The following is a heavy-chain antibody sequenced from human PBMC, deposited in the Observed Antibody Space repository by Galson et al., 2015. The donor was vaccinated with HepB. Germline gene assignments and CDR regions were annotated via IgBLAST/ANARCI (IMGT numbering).Heavy chain of an antibody. D-gene: IGHD6-19*01. V-gene: IGHV2-5*01. CDR1: GVSLSTRGVG. CDR3: AHKGGWDLEFDY. J-gene: IGHJ4*02. CDR2: IYWNDEK. Sequence: PALVNPTQTLTLTCTFSGVSLSTRGVGVGWIRQPPGKALEWLALIYWNDEKRYSPSLNSRLTITKDTSKNQVVLTMTNMDPVDTATYYCAHKGGWDLEFDYWGQGTLVTVSS.